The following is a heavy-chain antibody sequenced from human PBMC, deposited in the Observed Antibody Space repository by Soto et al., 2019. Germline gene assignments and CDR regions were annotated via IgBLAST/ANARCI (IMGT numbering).Heavy chain of an antibody. Sequence: SETLSLTCAVYGGSFSGYYWSWIRQPPGKGLEWIGEINHSGSTNYNPSLKSRVTISVDTSKNQFSLKLSSVTAADTAVYYCARQVDAHYYGSGSYLDWFDPWGQGTLVTVSS. CDR3: ARQVDAHYYGSGSYLDWFDP. D-gene: IGHD3-10*01. CDR1: GGSFSGYY. J-gene: IGHJ5*02. V-gene: IGHV4-34*01. CDR2: INHSGST.